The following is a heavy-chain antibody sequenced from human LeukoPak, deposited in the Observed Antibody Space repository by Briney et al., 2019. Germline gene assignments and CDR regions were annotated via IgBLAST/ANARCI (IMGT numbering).Heavy chain of an antibody. J-gene: IGHJ2*01. V-gene: IGHV4-59*08. Sequence: ASETLSLTCTVSGGSISSYYWSWIRQPPGKGLEWIGYIYYSGSTNYNPSLKSRVTISVDTSKNQFSLKLSSVTAADTAVYYCARHDAFNTAGGDWYFDLWGRGTLVTVSS. CDR3: ARHDAFNTAGGDWYFDL. CDR1: GGSISSYY. D-gene: IGHD5-18*01. CDR2: IYYSGST.